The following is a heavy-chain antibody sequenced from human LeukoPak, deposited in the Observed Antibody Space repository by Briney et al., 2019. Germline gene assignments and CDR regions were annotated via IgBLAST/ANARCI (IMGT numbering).Heavy chain of an antibody. J-gene: IGHJ3*02. CDR2: IIPILGIA. V-gene: IGHV1-69*04. CDR1: GGTFSSYA. D-gene: IGHD4-23*01. CDR3: ATISYGGNSFSDAFDI. Sequence: ASVKVSCKASGGTFSSYAISWVRQAPGQGLEWMGRIIPILGIANYAQKFQGRVTITADKSTSTAYMELSSLRSEDTAVYYCATISYGGNSFSDAFDIWGQGTMVTVSS.